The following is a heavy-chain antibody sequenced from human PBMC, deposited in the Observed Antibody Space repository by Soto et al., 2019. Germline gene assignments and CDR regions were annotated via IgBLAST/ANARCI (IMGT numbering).Heavy chain of an antibody. Sequence: PVESLKISCKGSGYSFTSYWISWVRQMPGKGLEWMGRIDPSDSYTNYSPSFQGHVTISADKSISTAYLQWSSLKASDTAMYYCARLAAAAVIRYGRDVWGQGTTVTVSS. V-gene: IGHV5-10-1*01. CDR1: GYSFTSYW. CDR2: IDPSDSYT. CDR3: ARLAAAAVIRYGRDV. D-gene: IGHD6-13*01. J-gene: IGHJ6*02.